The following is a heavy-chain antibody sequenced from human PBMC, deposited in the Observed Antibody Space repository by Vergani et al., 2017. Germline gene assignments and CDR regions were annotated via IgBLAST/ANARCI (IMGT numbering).Heavy chain of an antibody. CDR3: AHIRMDIVVVPAASNWFDP. CDR2: IYWDDDK. V-gene: IGHV2-5*02. Sequence: QITLKESGPTLVKPTQTLTLTCTFSGFSLSTSGVGVGWIRQPPGKALEWLALIYWDDDKRYSPSLKSRLTITKDTSKNQVVLTMTNMDPVDTATYYCAHIRMDIVVVPAASNWFDPWGQGTLVTVSS. J-gene: IGHJ5*02. D-gene: IGHD2-2*03. CDR1: GFSLSTSGVG.